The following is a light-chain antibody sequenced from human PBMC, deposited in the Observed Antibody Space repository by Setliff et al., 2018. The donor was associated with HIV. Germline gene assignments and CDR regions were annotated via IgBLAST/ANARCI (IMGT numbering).Light chain of an antibody. CDR2: NDN. Sequence: QSVLTQPASVSGSPGQSITISCSGSSSNIGQNTVSWYQQFPGTAPKLLIFNDNQRPSGVPDRFSGPKSDTSASLAISGLQSEDEADYYCAAWDYSVNAYVFGTGTKSPS. J-gene: IGLJ1*01. CDR3: AAWDYSVNAYV. CDR1: SSNIGQNT. V-gene: IGLV1-44*01.